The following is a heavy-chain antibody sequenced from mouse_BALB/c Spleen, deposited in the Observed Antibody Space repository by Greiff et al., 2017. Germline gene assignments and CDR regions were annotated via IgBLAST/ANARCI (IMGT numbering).Heavy chain of an antibody. CDR1: GFTFSSFG. J-gene: IGHJ3*01. CDR3: ARLGYGNLFAY. Sequence: EVKVVESGGGLVQPGGSRKLSCAASGFTFSSFGMHWVRQAPEKGLEWVAYISSGSSTIYYADTVKGRFTISRDNPKNTLFLQMTSLRSEDTAMYYCARLGYGNLFAYWGQGTLVTVSA. CDR2: ISSGSSTI. D-gene: IGHD2-1*01. V-gene: IGHV5-17*02.